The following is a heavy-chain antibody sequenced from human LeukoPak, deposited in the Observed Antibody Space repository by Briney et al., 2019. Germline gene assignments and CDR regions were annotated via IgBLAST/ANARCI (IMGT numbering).Heavy chain of an antibody. CDR1: GFTVSSNY. V-gene: IGHV3-53*01. J-gene: IGHJ5*01. Sequence: SGGSLRLSCAASGFTVSSNYMSWVRQAPGKGLKWVSVIYSGGSTYYADSVKGRFTISRDNAKDTLYLQMNSLRVEDTAVYYCARDQLEPSRWFDYWGQGTLVTVSS. D-gene: IGHD1-1*01. CDR2: IYSGGST. CDR3: ARDQLEPSRWFDY.